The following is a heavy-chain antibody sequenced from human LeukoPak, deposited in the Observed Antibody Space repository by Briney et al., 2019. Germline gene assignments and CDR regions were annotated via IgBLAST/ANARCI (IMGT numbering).Heavy chain of an antibody. CDR3: ATVIDYDVRYFDY. CDR2: IRYDGSNK. J-gene: IGHJ4*02. V-gene: IGHV3-30*02. CDR1: GFTFSSYG. Sequence: PGGSLRLSCAASGFTFSSYGMHWVRQAPGKGLEWVAFIRYDGSNKYYADSVKGRFTISRDNSKNTLYLQMNSLRAEDTAVYYCATVIDYDVRYFDYWGQGTLVTVSS. D-gene: IGHD3-3*01.